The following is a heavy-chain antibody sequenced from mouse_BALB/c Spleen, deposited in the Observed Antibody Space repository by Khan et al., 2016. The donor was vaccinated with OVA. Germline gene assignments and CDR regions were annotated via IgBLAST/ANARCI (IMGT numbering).Heavy chain of an antibody. Sequence: VQLLESGPGLVAPSQSLSITCTVSGFSLTNYGVHWVRQPPGKGLEWLVVIWSDGYTTYNSALKSRLSISKDNSKSQVFLKMNSLQTDDTVVYFCARYRFGYAMDYWGQGTSVTVSS. CDR1: GFSLTNYG. D-gene: IGHD2-14*01. J-gene: IGHJ4*01. V-gene: IGHV2-6*02. CDR3: ARYRFGYAMDY. CDR2: IWSDGYT.